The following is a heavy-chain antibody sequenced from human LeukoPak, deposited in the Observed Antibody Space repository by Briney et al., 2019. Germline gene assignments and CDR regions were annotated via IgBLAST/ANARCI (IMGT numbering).Heavy chain of an antibody. Sequence: GGSLRLSCVASRFPFSSYSMSWVRQAPGKGLEWLLGISGSGADTWYADSVKGRFTISRDNSKNTLYLQMYALRVEDTAVYYCAKLGGDEALDIWGQGTMVTVS. J-gene: IGHJ3*02. CDR3: AKLGGDEALDI. CDR1: RFPFSSYS. V-gene: IGHV3-23*01. CDR2: ISGSGADT. D-gene: IGHD2-15*01.